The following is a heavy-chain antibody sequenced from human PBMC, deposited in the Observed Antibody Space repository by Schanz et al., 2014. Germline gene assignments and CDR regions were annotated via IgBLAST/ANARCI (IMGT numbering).Heavy chain of an antibody. J-gene: IGHJ4*02. Sequence: VQLVESGGSVVQPGGSLRLSCAASGFAFSSYGMFWVRQAPGKGPEWVAFIQYDGKNKYHADSVKGRFSISRDSSKNTLYLQMNSLRAEDTAIYYCARDGRKYSSGTLDYFDNWGQGTLVTVSS. CDR1: GFAFSSYG. CDR3: ARDGRKYSSGTLDYFDN. D-gene: IGHD6-25*01. CDR2: IQYDGKNK. V-gene: IGHV3-30*02.